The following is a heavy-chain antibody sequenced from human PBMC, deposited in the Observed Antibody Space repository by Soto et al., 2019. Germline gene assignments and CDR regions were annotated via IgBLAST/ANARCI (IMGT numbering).Heavy chain of an antibody. V-gene: IGHV1-3*01. CDR3: ARAAYCGSDSCSDAFDI. J-gene: IGHJ3*02. D-gene: IGHD2-21*02. CDR2: INAGNGNT. CDR1: GYTFTNYA. Sequence: QVQLVQSGAEMKKSGASVKVSCKASGYTFTNYAMHWVRQAPGQRLEWMGWINAGNGNTKYSQQFQGRVTITRDTSASTAYMELSSLRSEDTAVYYCARAAYCGSDSCSDAFDIWGQGTVVTVSS.